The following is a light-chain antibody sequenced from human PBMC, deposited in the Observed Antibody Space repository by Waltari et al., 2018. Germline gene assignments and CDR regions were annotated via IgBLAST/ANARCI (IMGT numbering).Light chain of an antibody. CDR1: QSVLYSSNNKNY. J-gene: IGKJ2*01. CDR3: QEYYSTPNT. Sequence: DIVMTQSPDSLAVSLGERATIHCKSSQSVLYSSNNKNYLAWYQQKPGQPPKLLISWASTPESGVPDRFSGSGSGTDFTLTISSLQAEDVAVYYCQEYYSTPNTFGQGTKLEIK. CDR2: WAS. V-gene: IGKV4-1*01.